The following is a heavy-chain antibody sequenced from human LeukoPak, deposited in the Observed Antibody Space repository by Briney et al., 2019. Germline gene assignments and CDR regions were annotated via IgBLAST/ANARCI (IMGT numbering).Heavy chain of an antibody. CDR2: ISWNSGSI. V-gene: IGHV3-9*01. D-gene: IGHD2-21*01. J-gene: IGHJ5*02. Sequence: GRSLRLSCAASGFTFDDYAMHWVRQAPGKGLEWVSGISWNSGSIGYADSVKGRFTISRDNAKNSLYLQMHSLRAEDTALYYCAKDTWSWGWFDPWGQGTLVTVSS. CDR1: GFTFDDYA. CDR3: AKDTWSWGWFDP.